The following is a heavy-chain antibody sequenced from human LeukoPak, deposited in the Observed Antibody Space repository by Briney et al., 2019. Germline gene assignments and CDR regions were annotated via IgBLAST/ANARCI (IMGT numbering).Heavy chain of an antibody. D-gene: IGHD2-15*01. CDR1: GFTFSRYW. J-gene: IGHJ4*02. CDR3: ARQLGYCSDGSCYFDY. CDR2: ISSSGGST. V-gene: IGHV3-23*01. Sequence: GGSLRLSCAASGFTFSRYWMSWVRQAPGRGLEWLSAISSSGGSTYYADSVKGRFTISRDNSKNTLHLQMDSLRTEDTAVYHCARQLGYCSDGSCYFDYWGQGTLVTVSS.